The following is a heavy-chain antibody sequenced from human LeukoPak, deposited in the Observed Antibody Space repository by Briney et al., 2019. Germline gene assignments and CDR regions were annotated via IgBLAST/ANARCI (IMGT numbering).Heavy chain of an antibody. D-gene: IGHD5-18*01. CDR1: GGTLSSYA. CDR3: ARGLARTSMVTRGGVRFDY. CDR2: MNPNSGNT. Sequence: ASVKVSCKTSGGTLSSYAITWVRQTPGQGLEWMGWMNPNSGNTGYAQKFQGRATMTRNTSISTAYMELSSLRSEDTAVYYCARGLARTSMVTRGGVRFDYWGQGTLVTVSS. J-gene: IGHJ4*02. V-gene: IGHV1-8*02.